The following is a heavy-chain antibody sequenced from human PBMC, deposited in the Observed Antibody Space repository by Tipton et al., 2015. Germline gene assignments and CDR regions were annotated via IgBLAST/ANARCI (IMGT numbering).Heavy chain of an antibody. CDR3: ARDLEHGMDV. Sequence: GLVKPSENLSLTCTVSGGSVTSGSYYWSWIRQPPGKGLEWIGYISFSDTTHYNPSLKSRITISLNTSKNQFSLKMSSVTAADTAVYFCARDLEHGMDVWGQGTTVTVS. CDR2: ISFSDTT. J-gene: IGHJ6*02. CDR1: GGSVTSGSYY. V-gene: IGHV4-61*01.